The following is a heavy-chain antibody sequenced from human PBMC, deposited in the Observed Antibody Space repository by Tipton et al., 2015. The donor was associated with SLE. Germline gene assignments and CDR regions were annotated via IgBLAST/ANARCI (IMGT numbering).Heavy chain of an antibody. Sequence: TLSLTCTVSGGSISSSSYYWGWIRQPPGKGLEWIGSIYYSGSTYYNPSLKSRVTISVDTSKNQFSLKLSSVTAADTAVYYRARRRYNYYYLDYWGQGTLVTVSS. CDR3: ARRRYNYYYLDY. V-gene: IGHV4-39*07. D-gene: IGHD1-1*01. CDR2: IYYSGST. CDR1: GGSISSSSYY. J-gene: IGHJ4*02.